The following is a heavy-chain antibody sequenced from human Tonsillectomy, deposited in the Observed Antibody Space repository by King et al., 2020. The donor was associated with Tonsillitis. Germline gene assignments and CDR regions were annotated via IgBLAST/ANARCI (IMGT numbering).Heavy chain of an antibody. D-gene: IGHD3-10*02. CDR2: IIPILGMP. CDR3: ARRMVGFINNWCFDL. CDR1: GGTFSSYA. V-gene: IGHV1-69*04. Sequence: QLVQSGAEVKKPGSSVKVSCKASGGTFSSYAISWVRQAPGQGLEWMGRIIPILGMPNYAQKFQGRVTITADKSTSTAYMELSSLRSEDTAVYYCARRMVGFINNWCFDLWGRGTLVTVSS. J-gene: IGHJ2*01.